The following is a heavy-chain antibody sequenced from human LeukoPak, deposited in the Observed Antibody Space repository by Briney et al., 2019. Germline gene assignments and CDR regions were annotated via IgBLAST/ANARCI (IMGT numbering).Heavy chain of an antibody. Sequence: PGGSLRLSCAASGFTFSNYAMSWVRQAPGKGLEWVSAISGSGGTTYYADSVKGHFAVSRDNSKNTLYLQMNSLRAEDTAVYYCAKDPHNFWTGYFDYWGQGTLVTVSS. J-gene: IGHJ4*02. V-gene: IGHV3-23*01. CDR2: ISGSGGTT. CDR1: GFTFSNYA. CDR3: AKDPHNFWTGYFDY. D-gene: IGHD3/OR15-3a*01.